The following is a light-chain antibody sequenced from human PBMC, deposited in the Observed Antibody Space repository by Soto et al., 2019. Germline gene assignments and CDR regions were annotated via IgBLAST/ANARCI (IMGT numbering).Light chain of an antibody. Sequence: QAVLTQPASVSGSPGQSITISCTGTRHKVGGYNYVSWYQQHPGKAPKLIIFEVTHRPSGISDRFSGSKSGNTASLTISGLQADDESHYYCSSYTSSSTLVFGGGTKLTVL. CDR1: RHKVGGYNY. V-gene: IGLV2-14*01. CDR3: SSYTSSSTLV. J-gene: IGLJ2*01. CDR2: EVT.